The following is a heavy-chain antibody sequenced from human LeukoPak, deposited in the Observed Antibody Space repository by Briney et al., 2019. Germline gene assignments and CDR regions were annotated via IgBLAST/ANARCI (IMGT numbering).Heavy chain of an antibody. CDR2: INTDNGNT. Sequence: GASVKVSCKASGYTFTGYYTHWVRQAPGQRPEWMGWINTDNGNTKYAQKFQGRVTMTTDTSTSTAYMELSSLRSDDSAVYYCARKGCTGDCFRFDPWGQGTLVTVSS. J-gene: IGHJ5*02. CDR3: ARKGCTGDCFRFDP. D-gene: IGHD2-21*02. CDR1: GYTFTGYY. V-gene: IGHV1/OR15-2*02.